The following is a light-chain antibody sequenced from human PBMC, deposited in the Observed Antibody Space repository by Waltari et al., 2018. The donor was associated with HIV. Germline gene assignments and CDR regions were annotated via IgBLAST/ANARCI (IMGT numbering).Light chain of an antibody. CDR2: DDN. Sequence: YVLTQPPSVSVVPGQTATVACIGHKIGTKDVHWYRQRPGQAPEVVVHDDNDRPSEIPVRISGSNSGDMATLRIENVESDDEVVYSCQVWDPNDDWVFGGGTKLTVL. CDR3: QVWDPNDDWV. CDR1: KIGTKD. V-gene: IGLV3-21*02. J-gene: IGLJ3*02.